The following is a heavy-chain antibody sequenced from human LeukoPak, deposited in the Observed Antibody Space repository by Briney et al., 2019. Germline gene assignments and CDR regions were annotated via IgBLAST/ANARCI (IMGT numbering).Heavy chain of an antibody. V-gene: IGHV4-59*08. CDR3: AATHYDSSGYYLPFDY. CDR1: GGSISSYY. D-gene: IGHD3-22*01. CDR2: IYYSGST. Sequence: PSETLSLTCTVSGGSISSYYWSWIRQPPGKGLEWIGYIYYSGSTNYNPSLKGRVTISVDTSKNQFSLKLSSATAADTAVYYCAATHYDSSGYYLPFDYWGQGTLVTVSS. J-gene: IGHJ4*02.